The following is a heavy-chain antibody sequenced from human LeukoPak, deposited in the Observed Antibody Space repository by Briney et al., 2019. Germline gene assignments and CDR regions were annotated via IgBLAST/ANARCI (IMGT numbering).Heavy chain of an antibody. CDR2: IRSKAYGGTT. D-gene: IGHD4-11*01. Sequence: PGRSLRLSCTASGFIFVDYAMSWVRQAPGKGLEWVGFIRSKAYGGTTEYAASVKGRFTISRDDSKSIAYLQMNSLKTEDTAVYYCTRDLTTVTMYYFDYRGQGTLVTVSS. CDR1: GFIFVDYA. V-gene: IGHV3-49*04. CDR3: TRDLTTVTMYYFDY. J-gene: IGHJ4*02.